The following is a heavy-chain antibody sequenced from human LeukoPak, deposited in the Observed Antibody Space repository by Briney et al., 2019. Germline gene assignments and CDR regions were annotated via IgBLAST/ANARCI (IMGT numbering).Heavy chain of an antibody. J-gene: IGHJ5*02. CDR3: ARGPTYYYDSSGYSGSRFDP. Sequence: ASVKVSCKASGYTFTSYDINWVRQATGQGLEWMGWMNPNSGNTGYAQKFQGRVTMTKNTSISTAYMEPSGLRSEDTAVYYRARGPTYYYDSSGYSGSRFDPWAQGTLVTVSS. D-gene: IGHD3-22*01. CDR1: GYTFTSYD. V-gene: IGHV1-8*01. CDR2: MNPNSGNT.